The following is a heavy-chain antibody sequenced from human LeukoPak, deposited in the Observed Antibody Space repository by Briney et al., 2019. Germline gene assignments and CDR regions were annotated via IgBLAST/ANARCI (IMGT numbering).Heavy chain of an antibody. D-gene: IGHD2-2*01. CDR1: GFTFSNSA. CDR2: ISISGGTT. V-gene: IGHV3-23*01. J-gene: IGHJ4*02. Sequence: SGGSLRLSCEVSGFTFSNSAMSWVRQAPGKGLEWVSGISISGGTTYYAASVKGRFTISRDNSKNTVYLQLNSLRAEDTAVYYCAKEEVPNDYWGQGTLATVSS. CDR3: AKEEVPNDY.